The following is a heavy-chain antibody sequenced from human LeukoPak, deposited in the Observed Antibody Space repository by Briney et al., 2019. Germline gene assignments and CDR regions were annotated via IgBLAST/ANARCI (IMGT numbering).Heavy chain of an antibody. CDR1: GFTFSDYY. CDR2: ISSSGSTI. V-gene: IGHV3-11*01. CDR3: ARAESGKNYYYYYMDV. J-gene: IGHJ6*03. D-gene: IGHD1-1*01. Sequence: GGSLRLPCAASGFTFSDYYMSWIRQAPGKGLEWVSYISSSGSTIYYADSVKGRFTISRDNAKNSLYLQMNSLRAEDTAVYYCARAESGKNYYYYYMDVWGKGTTVTVSS.